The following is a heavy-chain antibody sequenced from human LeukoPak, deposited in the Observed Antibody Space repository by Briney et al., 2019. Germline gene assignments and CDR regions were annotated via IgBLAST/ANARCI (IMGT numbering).Heavy chain of an antibody. Sequence: GGSLRLSCAASTFTFSRYGMRWVRQAPGKGLEWVAFIQYDGNKRYYADSVKGRFTISRDNSKNTLYLQMNSLRPEDTAPYYCANTKYSSAWSPFDYWGRGTLVTVSS. J-gene: IGHJ4*02. CDR3: ANTKYSSAWSPFDY. CDR2: IQYDGNKR. D-gene: IGHD6-19*01. CDR1: TFTFSRYG. V-gene: IGHV3-30*02.